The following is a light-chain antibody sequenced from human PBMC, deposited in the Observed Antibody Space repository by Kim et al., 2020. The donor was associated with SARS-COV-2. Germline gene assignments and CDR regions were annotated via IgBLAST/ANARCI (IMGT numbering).Light chain of an antibody. V-gene: IGLV3-19*01. CDR2: GKN. CDR3: NSRDSSGNHLKV. Sequence: LGQNVRITCQGDSLRSYYASWYQQKPGQAPVLVIYGKNNRPSGIPDRFSGSSSGNTASLTITGAQAEDEADYYCNSRDSSGNHLKVFGGGTQLTVL. J-gene: IGLJ3*02. CDR1: SLRSYY.